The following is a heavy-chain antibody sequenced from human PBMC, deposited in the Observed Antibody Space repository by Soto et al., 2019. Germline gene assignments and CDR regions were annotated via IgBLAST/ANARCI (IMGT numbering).Heavy chain of an antibody. CDR1: GFTFSNDW. V-gene: IGHV3-15*01. CDR2: IKSKTDGGTT. J-gene: IGHJ4*02. Sequence: DVQLVESAGGLVKPGESLRLSCAASGFTFSNDWMIWVRQAPGKGLEWVGRIKSKTDGGTTDYAAPVKGRFTISRDDSENTLYLQIKSLKTEDTAMYYCSTYPLSWNPRKYWGQGTLVTVSS. CDR3: STYPLSWNPRKY. D-gene: IGHD1-1*01.